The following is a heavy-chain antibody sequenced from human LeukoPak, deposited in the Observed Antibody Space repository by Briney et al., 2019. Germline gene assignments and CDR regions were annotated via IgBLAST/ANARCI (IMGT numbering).Heavy chain of an antibody. J-gene: IGHJ3*02. CDR1: GGSITPYY. Sequence: SETLSLTCTVSGGSITPYYYYWIRQPAGKGLEYIGRIHTSGITNYNPSLKSRVTISVDKSNNYFSLKLSSVTAADTAVYYCARDFSRSWYAFDIWGQGTMVIVSS. CDR2: IHTSGIT. CDR3: ARDFSRSWYAFDI. D-gene: IGHD6-13*01. V-gene: IGHV4-4*07.